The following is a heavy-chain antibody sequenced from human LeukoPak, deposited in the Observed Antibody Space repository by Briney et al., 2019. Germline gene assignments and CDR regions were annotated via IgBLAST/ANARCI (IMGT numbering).Heavy chain of an antibody. V-gene: IGHV1-2*02. J-gene: IGHJ4*02. Sequence: ASVKVSCKASGYTFTSYDINWVRQATGQGLEWMGWMNPNSGDTNYAQKFQGRVTMTRDTSISTAYMELSRLRSDDTAVYYCARVRYRLAETYIDYWGRGTLVTVSS. CDR1: GYTFTSYD. CDR3: ARVRYRLAETYIDY. D-gene: IGHD3-16*01. CDR2: MNPNSGDT.